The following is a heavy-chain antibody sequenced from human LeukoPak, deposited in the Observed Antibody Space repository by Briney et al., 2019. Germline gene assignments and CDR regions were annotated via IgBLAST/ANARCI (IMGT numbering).Heavy chain of an antibody. J-gene: IGHJ4*02. D-gene: IGHD5-24*01. V-gene: IGHV3-23*01. Sequence: GGSLRLSCAASGFTFSTYAMAWVRQAPGKGLEWVSLISGGRSDTFYADSGKGRFTISRDDSKNTLYLQMTSLRAEDTAVYYCAKDWAGSDKRYYFDYWGQGTLVTVSS. CDR3: AKDWAGSDKRYYFDY. CDR2: ISGGRSDT. CDR1: GFTFSTYA.